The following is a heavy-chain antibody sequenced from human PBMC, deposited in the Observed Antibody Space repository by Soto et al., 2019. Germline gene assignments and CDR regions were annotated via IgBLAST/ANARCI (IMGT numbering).Heavy chain of an antibody. J-gene: IGHJ4*02. Sequence: QVQLVQSGAEVKKPGSSVKVSCKASGGTFSSYAISWVRQAPGQGLEWMGGIIPIFGTANYAQKFQGRVTITADVSTSTAYMELSSLRSEDTAVYYCAREGYGEVGATAPGGYWGQGTLVTVSS. D-gene: IGHD1-26*01. CDR2: IIPIFGTA. CDR3: AREGYGEVGATAPGGY. V-gene: IGHV1-69*01. CDR1: GGTFSSYA.